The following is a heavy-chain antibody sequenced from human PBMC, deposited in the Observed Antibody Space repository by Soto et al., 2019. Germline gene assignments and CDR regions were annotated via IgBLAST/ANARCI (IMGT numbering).Heavy chain of an antibody. D-gene: IGHD2-2*01. J-gene: IGHJ6*02. CDR1: GFTFSSYG. CDR2: ISYDGSNK. V-gene: IGHV3-30*18. CDR3: AKGQHCSTTSYDFYYYCVDV. Sequence: QVQLVESGGGVVQPGRSLRLSCAASGFTFSSYGMHWVRQAPGKGLEWVAVISYDGSNKYYADSVKGRLTISRDNSKNTLYLQINSLRDEDTAVYYCAKGQHCSTTSYDFYYYCVDVWGQGTTVAVSS.